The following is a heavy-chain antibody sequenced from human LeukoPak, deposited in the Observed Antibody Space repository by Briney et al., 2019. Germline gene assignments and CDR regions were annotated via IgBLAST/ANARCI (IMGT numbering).Heavy chain of an antibody. D-gene: IGHD6-19*01. CDR1: GGSISSSSYY. CDR3: AXLAXXSXWYSLFDY. Sequence: SETLSLTCTVSGGSISSSSYYWGWIRQPPGKGLEWIGSIYYSGSTYYNPSLKSRVTISVDTSKNQFSLKLSSVTAADTAVYYCAXLAXXSXWYSLFDYWGQGTLVTVSS. V-gene: IGHV4-39*01. J-gene: IGHJ4*02. CDR2: IYYSGST.